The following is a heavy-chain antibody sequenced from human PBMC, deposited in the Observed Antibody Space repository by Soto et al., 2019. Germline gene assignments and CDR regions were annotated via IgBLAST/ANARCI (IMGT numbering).Heavy chain of an antibody. Sequence: GGSLRLSCVASGFTFSSYWMSWVLQAPWKGLEWLTNVRQDEREKNYVDSVKGRFTISRDNAKNSLYLEMDSLRVDDTAVYYCARDSGTYYDSSGAFDFWGQGTLVTVSS. CDR3: ARDSGTYYDSSGAFDF. CDR2: VRQDEREK. CDR1: GFTFSSYW. D-gene: IGHD3-22*01. V-gene: IGHV3-7*04. J-gene: IGHJ4*02.